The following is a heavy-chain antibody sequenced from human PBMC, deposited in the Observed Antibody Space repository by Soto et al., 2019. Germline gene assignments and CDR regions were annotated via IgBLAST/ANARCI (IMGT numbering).Heavy chain of an antibody. CDR1: GLTISDKKY. V-gene: IGHV3-53*01. D-gene: IGHD1-1*01. CDR3: ATWHEREHAFDV. J-gene: IGHJ3*01. Sequence: DVQLVESGGGLIQPGESLRLSCAAFGLTISDKKYVALVRQAPRKGLEWVSALYDVDGSFYADSVTSRFTTSSDSSKTAVYLQRNELRPADTAVYYCATWHEREHAFDVWGQGTTVTISS. CDR2: LYDVDGS.